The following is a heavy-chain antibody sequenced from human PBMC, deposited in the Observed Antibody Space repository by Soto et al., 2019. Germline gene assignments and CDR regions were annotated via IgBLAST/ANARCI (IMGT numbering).Heavy chain of an antibody. J-gene: IGHJ6*02. CDR1: GFTFSSYA. D-gene: IGHD5-18*01. Sequence: GGALRLSCAASGFTFSSYAMHWVRQAPGKGLEWVAVISYDGSNKYYADSVKGRFTISRDNSKNTLYLQMNSLRAEDTAVYYCARQLWRSYGMDVWGQGTTVTVSS. V-gene: IGHV3-30-3*01. CDR2: ISYDGSNK. CDR3: ARQLWRSYGMDV.